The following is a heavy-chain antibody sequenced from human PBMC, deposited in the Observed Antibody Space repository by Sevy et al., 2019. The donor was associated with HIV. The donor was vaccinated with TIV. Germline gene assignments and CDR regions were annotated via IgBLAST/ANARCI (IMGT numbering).Heavy chain of an antibody. CDR3: ARSRGVIRDIVVVPAAIPFY. D-gene: IGHD2-2*02. V-gene: IGHV1-2*02. Sequence: ASVKVSCKASGYTFTGYYMHWVRQAPGQGLEWMGWINPNSGGTNYAQKFQGRVTMTRDTSISTAYMELSRLRSDDTAVYYCARSRGVIRDIVVVPAAIPFYWGQGTLDTVSS. CDR2: INPNSGGT. CDR1: GYTFTGYY. J-gene: IGHJ4*02.